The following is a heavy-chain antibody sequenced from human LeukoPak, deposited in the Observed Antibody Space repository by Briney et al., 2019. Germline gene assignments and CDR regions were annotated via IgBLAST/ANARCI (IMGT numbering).Heavy chain of an antibody. CDR3: AKEQRIRHCSEGVCMEGYYFDY. V-gene: IGHV3-23*01. Sequence: GGSLRLSCTGSGFPFNMFAMNWVRQAPGQGLEWVSGLRYGGATTSYADSVKGRFTISRDASKSMVFLQMNDLRPDDTAVYYCAKEQRIRHCSEGVCMEGYYFDYWGQGSLVTVSS. J-gene: IGHJ4*02. CDR2: LRYGGATT. D-gene: IGHD2-8*01. CDR1: GFPFNMFA.